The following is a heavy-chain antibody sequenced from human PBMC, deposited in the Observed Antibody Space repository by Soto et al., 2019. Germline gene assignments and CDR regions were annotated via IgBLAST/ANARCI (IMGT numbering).Heavy chain of an antibody. V-gene: IGHV3-30-3*01. CDR2: ISYDGSNK. D-gene: IGHD1-1*01. CDR3: ARSERWYAAFDI. Sequence: QVQLVESGGGVVQPGRPLRLSCAASGFTFSSYAMHWVRQAPGKGLEWVAVISYDGSNKYYADSVKGRFTISRDNSKNTLYLQMNSLRAEDTAVYYCARSERWYAAFDIWDQGTMVTVSS. CDR1: GFTFSSYA. J-gene: IGHJ3*02.